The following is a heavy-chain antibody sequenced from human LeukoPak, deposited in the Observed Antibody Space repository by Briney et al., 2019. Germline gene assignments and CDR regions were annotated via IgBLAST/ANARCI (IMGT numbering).Heavy chain of an antibody. CDR1: GFTLKIYP. CDR2: IKQDGSDK. CDR3: ARGAAAGSAVYYYYYMDV. Sequence: GGSLRLSCAASGFTLKIYPMHWVRQAPGKGLEWVASIKQDGSDKYYVDSVEGRFTISRDNAKNSVYLQMNSLRADDTAVYYCARGAAAGSAVYYYYYMDVWGKGTTVTVSS. V-gene: IGHV3-7*03. J-gene: IGHJ6*03. D-gene: IGHD6-13*01.